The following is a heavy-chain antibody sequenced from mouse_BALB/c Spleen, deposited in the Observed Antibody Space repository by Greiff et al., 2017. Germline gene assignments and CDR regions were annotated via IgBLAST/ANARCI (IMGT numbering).Heavy chain of an antibody. J-gene: IGHJ4*01. CDR3: ARNDYYGSSYSYYYAMDD. Sequence: EVHLVESGGGLVQPGGSRKLSCAASGFTFSDYGMAWVRQAPGKGPEWVAFISNLAYSIYYADTVTGRFTISRENAKNTLYLEMSSLRSEDTAMYYCARNDYYGSSYSYYYAMDDWGQGTSVTVSS. CDR1: GFTFSDYG. V-gene: IGHV5-15*02. D-gene: IGHD1-1*01. CDR2: ISNLAYSI.